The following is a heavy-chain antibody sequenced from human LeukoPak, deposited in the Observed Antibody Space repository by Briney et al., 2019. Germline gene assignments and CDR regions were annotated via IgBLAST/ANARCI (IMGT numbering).Heavy chain of an antibody. J-gene: IGHJ4*02. CDR1: GGSFSGYY. CDR3: ARKTLYDFFDPY. Sequence: PSETLSLTCAVYGGSFSGYYWSWIRQPPGKGLEWIGEINHSGSTNYNPSLKSRVTISVDTSKNQFSLKLGSVTAADTAVYYCARKTLYDFFDPYWGQGTLVTVSS. CDR2: INHSGST. V-gene: IGHV4-34*01. D-gene: IGHD3-3*01.